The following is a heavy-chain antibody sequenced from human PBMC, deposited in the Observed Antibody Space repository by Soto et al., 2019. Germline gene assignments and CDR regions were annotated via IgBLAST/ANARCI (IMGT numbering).Heavy chain of an antibody. Sequence: QVQLVQSGAEVKKPGASVKVSCKASGYTFTSYDINWVRQATGQGLEWMGWMNPNSGNTGYAQKFQGSVPMTRNNSISKAYMELSSVRSEDTAVYYCARGHYDCWGGSPISYGMDVWGQGTTVTVSS. D-gene: IGHD3-3*01. CDR1: GYTFTSYD. CDR2: MNPNSGNT. CDR3: ARGHYDCWGGSPISYGMDV. V-gene: IGHV1-8*01. J-gene: IGHJ6*02.